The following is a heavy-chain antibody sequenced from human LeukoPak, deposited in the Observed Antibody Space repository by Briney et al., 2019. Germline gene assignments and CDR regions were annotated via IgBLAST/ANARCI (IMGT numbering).Heavy chain of an antibody. CDR3: ARAYYDSSGYPYYYYYYGMDV. J-gene: IGHJ6*02. CDR2: IIPIFGTA. V-gene: IGHV1-69*13. CDR1: GGTFSSYA. D-gene: IGHD3-22*01. Sequence: VASVKVSCKASGGTFSSYAISWVRQAPGQGLEWMGGIIPIFGTANYAQKFQGRVTITADESTSTAYMELSSLRSEDTAVYYCARAYYDSSGYPYYYYYYGMDVWGQGTTVTASS.